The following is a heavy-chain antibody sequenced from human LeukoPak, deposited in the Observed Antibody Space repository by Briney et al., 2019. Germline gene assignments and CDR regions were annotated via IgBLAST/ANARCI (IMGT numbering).Heavy chain of an antibody. D-gene: IGHD1-26*01. CDR3: TTRGWELLLFDY. CDR2: IKSKTDGGTT. J-gene: IGHJ4*02. Sequence: GGSLRLSCAASGFTFSNAWMSWVRQAPGKGLEWVGRIKSKTDGGTTDYAAPVKGRFTIARDDSKNTLYLQMNSLKTEDTAVYYCTTRGWELLLFDYWGQGTLVTVSS. V-gene: IGHV3-15*01. CDR1: GFTFSNAW.